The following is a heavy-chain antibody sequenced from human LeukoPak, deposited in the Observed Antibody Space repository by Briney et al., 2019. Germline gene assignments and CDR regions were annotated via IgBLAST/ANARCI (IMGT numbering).Heavy chain of an antibody. V-gene: IGHV5-51*01. D-gene: IGHD6-6*01. CDR3: ARHPSSSDGWFDP. J-gene: IGHJ5*02. Sequence: GESLKISCRGSGYSFTNYWIGWVRQMPGKGLEWMGIIYPGDSDTRYSPSFQGQVTISADKSISTAYLQWSSLKASDTAMYYCARHPSSSDGWFDPWGQGTLVTVSS. CDR1: GYSFTNYW. CDR2: IYPGDSDT.